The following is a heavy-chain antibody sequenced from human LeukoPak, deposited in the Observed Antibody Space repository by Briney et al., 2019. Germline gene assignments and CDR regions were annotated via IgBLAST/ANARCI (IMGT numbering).Heavy chain of an antibody. J-gene: IGHJ4*02. V-gene: IGHV4-59*01. CDR1: GGSISSYY. Sequence: SETLSLTCTVSGGSISSYYWSWIRQPPGKGLEWIGYIYYSGSTNYNPSLKSRVTISVDTSKNQFSLKLSSVTAADTAVYYCARGGCSSTSCYDWGQGTVVTVSS. CDR3: ARGGCSSTSCYD. D-gene: IGHD2-2*01. CDR2: IYYSGST.